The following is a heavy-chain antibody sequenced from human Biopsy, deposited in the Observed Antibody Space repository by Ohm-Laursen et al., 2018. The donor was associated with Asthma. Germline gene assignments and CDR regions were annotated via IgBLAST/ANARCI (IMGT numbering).Heavy chain of an antibody. Sequence: SLRLSCAASGFTFGDYWMSWVRQVPGKGLEWVANIKHDGTEKNHVDSLKGRFTISRDNAKNSLYLQMNNRRAEDTAVYYCATTFHFWSPYHAEHYQLWGQGTLVTVPS. CDR2: IKHDGTEK. CDR3: ATTFHFWSPYHAEHYQL. V-gene: IGHV3-7*01. CDR1: GFTFGDYW. J-gene: IGHJ1*01. D-gene: IGHD3-3*02.